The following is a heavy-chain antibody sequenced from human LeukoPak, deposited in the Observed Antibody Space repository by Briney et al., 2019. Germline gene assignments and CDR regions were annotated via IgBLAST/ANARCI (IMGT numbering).Heavy chain of an antibody. Sequence: PGGSLRLSCAASGFTFSSNYMSWVRQAPGKGLEWVGFIRSKAYGGTTEYAASVKGRFTISRDDSKSIAYLQMNSLKTEDTAVYYCTRRDSSGWYGTPFDYWGQGTLVTVSS. J-gene: IGHJ4*02. CDR3: TRRDSSGWYGTPFDY. CDR1: GFTFSSNY. D-gene: IGHD6-19*01. V-gene: IGHV3-49*04. CDR2: IRSKAYGGTT.